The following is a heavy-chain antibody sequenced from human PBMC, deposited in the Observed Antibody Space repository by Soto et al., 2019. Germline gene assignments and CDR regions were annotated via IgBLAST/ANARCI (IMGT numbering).Heavy chain of an antibody. V-gene: IGHV3-21*01. CDR2: ISSGGSFI. CDR1: GFTFSDFT. Sequence: EVQLVESGGGLVKPGGSLRLSCAASGFTFSDFTMNWVRQAPGKGLQWVSYISSGGSFISYADSVRGRFTISRDNAKNSLYLQVDSLRAEDTAVLFCARGSRRTFDYWGQGTLVTVSS. CDR3: ARGSRRTFDY. J-gene: IGHJ4*02. D-gene: IGHD1-26*01.